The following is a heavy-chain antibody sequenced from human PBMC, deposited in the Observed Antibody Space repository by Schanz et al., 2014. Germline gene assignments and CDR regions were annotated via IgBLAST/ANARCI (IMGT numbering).Heavy chain of an antibody. CDR1: EFTFSSYK. Sequence: EVQLVESGGGLVKPGGSLRLSCEASEFTFSSYKMNWVRQAPGKGLEWVSSISSSGSYIHYADSVKGRFTISRDNAKNTLYLQMNSLRAEDPSAYYCAKGLYYDNTGGGFDYWGQGTLVTVSS. CDR3: AKGLYYDNTGGGFDY. D-gene: IGHD3-16*01. J-gene: IGHJ4*02. CDR2: ISSSGSYI. V-gene: IGHV3-21*01.